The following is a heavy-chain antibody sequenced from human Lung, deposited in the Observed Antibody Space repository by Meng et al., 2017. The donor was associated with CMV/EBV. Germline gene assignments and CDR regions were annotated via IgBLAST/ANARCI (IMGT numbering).Heavy chain of an antibody. CDR1: GYTFSGYY. CDR2: ISPSSGGT. J-gene: IGHJ6*02. D-gene: IGHD2-15*01. V-gene: IGHV1-2*02. CDR3: ARVRPYCETASCYRGYYSGMDV. Sequence: AXVXVSXXASGYTFSGYYMNWVRQAPGQGLEWMGWISPSSGGTNYAQKFQGRVTMTRDTSINTAYMELSRLRYDDTAVYYCARVRPYCETASCYRGYYSGMDVWGQGXTVTVSS.